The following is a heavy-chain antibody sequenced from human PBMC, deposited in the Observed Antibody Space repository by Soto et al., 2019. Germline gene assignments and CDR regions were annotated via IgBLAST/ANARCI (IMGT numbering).Heavy chain of an antibody. CDR3: ARTTWELGVRFDY. Sequence: NPGGSLRLSCAASGFPFSDFYMTWIRRAPGRGLQCLSYISGRGGTIYYADSVKGRFTISRDNAKNSLDLQMDGLRGDDTGVYYCARTTWELGVRFDYWGQGALVTVSS. D-gene: IGHD1-26*01. J-gene: IGHJ4*02. V-gene: IGHV3-11*01. CDR1: GFPFSDFY. CDR2: ISGRGGTI.